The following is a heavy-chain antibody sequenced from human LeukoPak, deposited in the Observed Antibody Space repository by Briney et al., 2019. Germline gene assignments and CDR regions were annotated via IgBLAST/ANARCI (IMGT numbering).Heavy chain of an antibody. J-gene: IGHJ5*02. CDR2: INPDSGAT. D-gene: IGHD3-10*01. Sequence: ASVKVSCKASGFTFTAFYIHWVRQAPGQGLEWMGWINPDSGATSFAQKFQSRVTMSRETSISTAYMEVSGLTSDETTISCARGDYYGAGSYYKVGDFFDPWGQGTLVIVSS. CDR1: GFTFTAFY. V-gene: IGHV1-2*02. CDR3: ARGDYYGAGSYYKVGDFFDP.